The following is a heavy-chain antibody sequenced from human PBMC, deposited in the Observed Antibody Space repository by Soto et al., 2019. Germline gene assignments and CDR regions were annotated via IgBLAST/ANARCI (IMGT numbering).Heavy chain of an antibody. Sequence: PGGSLRLSCAASGFTFSSYSMNWVRQAPGKGLEWVSSISSSSSYIYYADSVKGRFTISRDNAKNSLYLQMNSLRAEDTAVYYCARHYDILTGYDYWGQGTLVTVSS. CDR1: GFTFSSYS. CDR3: ARHYDILTGYDY. V-gene: IGHV3-21*01. J-gene: IGHJ4*02. D-gene: IGHD3-9*01. CDR2: ISSSSSYI.